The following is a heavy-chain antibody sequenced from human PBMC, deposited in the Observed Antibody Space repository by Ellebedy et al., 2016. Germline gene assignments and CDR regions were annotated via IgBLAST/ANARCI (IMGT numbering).Heavy chain of an antibody. CDR1: GFTFSSYG. CDR2: IWYDGSNK. Sequence: GGSLRLSXAASGFTFSSYGMHWVRQAPGKGLEWVAVIWYDGSNKYYADSVKGRFTISRDNSKNMLYLQMNSLRAEDTAVYYCASAGRIAVAGKGYYYGMDVWGQGTTVTVSS. CDR3: ASAGRIAVAGKGYYYGMDV. V-gene: IGHV3-33*01. D-gene: IGHD6-19*01. J-gene: IGHJ6*02.